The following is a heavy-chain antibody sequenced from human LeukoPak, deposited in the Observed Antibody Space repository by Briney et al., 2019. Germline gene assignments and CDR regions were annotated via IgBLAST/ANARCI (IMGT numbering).Heavy chain of an antibody. D-gene: IGHD4-11*01. CDR2: IVVGSGNT. CDR1: GFTFSNSA. Sequence: ASVKVSCKASGFTFSNSAIQWVRQARGQRLEWIGWIVVGSGNTNYARKLQDRVTTTRDMSTSTAYMELRGLRTEDTAVYYCAADTLQVGSWGQGTLVTVSS. V-gene: IGHV1-58*02. CDR3: AADTLQVGS. J-gene: IGHJ4*02.